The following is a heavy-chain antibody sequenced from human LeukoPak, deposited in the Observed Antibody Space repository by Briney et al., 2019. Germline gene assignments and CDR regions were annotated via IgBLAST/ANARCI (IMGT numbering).Heavy chain of an antibody. CDR3: VRPSGDARGWNFDV. CDR2: IHYSGSS. D-gene: IGHD7-27*01. J-gene: IGHJ2*01. CDR1: GGSISSSSYY. Sequence: PSETLSLTXTVSGGSISSSSYYWGWIRQPPGEGLEWIGYIHYSGSSNYNPSLKSRVTMSVDTPKNHFSLKLSSVTAADTAVYYCVRPSGDARGWNFDVWGRGTLVTVSS. V-gene: IGHV4-61*05.